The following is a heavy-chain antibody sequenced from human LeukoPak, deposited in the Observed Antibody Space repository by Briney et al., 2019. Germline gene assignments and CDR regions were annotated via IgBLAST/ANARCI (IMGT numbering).Heavy chain of an antibody. CDR3: AREIAAWWYFDY. V-gene: IGHV4-34*01. CDR2: INHSGST. Sequence: KPSETLSLTCAVYGGSFSGYYWSWIRQPPGKGLEWIGEINHSGSTNYNPPLKSRVNISVDTSKNQFYLKLSSVTAGDTAVYYCAREIAAWWYFDYWGQGTLVTVSS. CDR1: GGSFSGYY. J-gene: IGHJ4*02. D-gene: IGHD6-6*01.